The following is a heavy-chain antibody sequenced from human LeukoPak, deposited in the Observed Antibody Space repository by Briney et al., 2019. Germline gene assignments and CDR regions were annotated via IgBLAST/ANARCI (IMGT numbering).Heavy chain of an antibody. Sequence: GGSLRLSCAASGFTCSSYGMHGVRQAPGKGLVWVSRINSDGSSTSYADSVKGRFTISRDNAKNTLYLQMNSLRDEDTAVYYCARYRSGWSYYYYYYMDVWGKGTTVTVSS. J-gene: IGHJ6*03. V-gene: IGHV3-74*01. CDR2: INSDGSST. CDR1: GFTCSSYG. D-gene: IGHD6-19*01. CDR3: ARYRSGWSYYYYYYMDV.